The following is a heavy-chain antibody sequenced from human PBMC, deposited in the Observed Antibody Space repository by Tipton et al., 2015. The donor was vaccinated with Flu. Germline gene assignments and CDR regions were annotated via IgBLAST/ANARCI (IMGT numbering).Heavy chain of an antibody. CDR3: ARAVRGSGYYSAFDI. Sequence: QSGPEVKKPGASVKVSCKVSGYTLTELSMHWVRQAPGQGLEWMGWINPNSGGTNYAQKFQGRVTMTRDTSISTAYMELSRLRSDDTAVYYCARAVRGSGYYSAFDIWGQGTMVTVSS. J-gene: IGHJ3*02. CDR2: INPNSGGT. V-gene: IGHV1-2*02. D-gene: IGHD3-22*01. CDR1: GYTLTELS.